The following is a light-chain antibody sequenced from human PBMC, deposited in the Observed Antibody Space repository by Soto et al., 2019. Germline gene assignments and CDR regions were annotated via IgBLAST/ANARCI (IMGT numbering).Light chain of an antibody. CDR2: DAS. Sequence: EIVMTQSPATLSVSPGERATLSCRASRSVSSNLAWYQQKPGQAPRLLIYDASTRATGIPARFSGSGSGTEFTLTISSLQSEDFAVYYCQQYNNWPRTFGQGTKVDI. V-gene: IGKV3-15*01. J-gene: IGKJ1*01. CDR1: RSVSSN. CDR3: QQYNNWPRT.